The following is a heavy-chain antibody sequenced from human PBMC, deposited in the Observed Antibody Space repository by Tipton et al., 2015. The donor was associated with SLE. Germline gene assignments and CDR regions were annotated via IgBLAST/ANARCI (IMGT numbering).Heavy chain of an antibody. J-gene: IGHJ4*02. Sequence: TLSLTCTVSGGSINNYYWSWIRQPPGKGLEWIGYIYYSGTNYNPSLKSRVTISIDTSKNQFSLKLSSVTAADTAIYYCARANSGYWGQGTLVTVSS. CDR1: GGSINNYY. D-gene: IGHD1-26*01. CDR3: ARANSGY. V-gene: IGHV4-59*01. CDR2: IYYSGT.